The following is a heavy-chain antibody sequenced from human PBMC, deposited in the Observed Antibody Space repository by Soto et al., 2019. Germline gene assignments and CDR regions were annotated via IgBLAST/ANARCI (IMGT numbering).Heavy chain of an antibody. D-gene: IGHD1-20*01. J-gene: IGHJ6*03. CDR1: GFSLSTSGMC. CDR3: ALDITGTKFPYYYYMDV. V-gene: IGHV2-70*11. Sequence: SGPTLVNPTQTLTLTCTFSGFSLSTSGMCVSWIRQPPGKALEWLARIDWDDDKYYSTSLKTRPTISKDTSKNQVVLTMTNMDPVDTATYYCALDITGTKFPYYYYMDVWGKGTTVTVSS. CDR2: IDWDDDK.